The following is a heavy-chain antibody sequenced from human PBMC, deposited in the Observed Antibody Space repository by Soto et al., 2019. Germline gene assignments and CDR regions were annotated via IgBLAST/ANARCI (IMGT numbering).Heavy chain of an antibody. Sequence: QVQLVQSGAEVKKPGASVKVSCKASGYTFISFCISWVRQAPGQGLEWMGWISAYNGNTNYAQKLQGRVTMTTDTSTSTANGELTSVRSDDTSVYCCARDLDDYVWESYPYPDAFDIWGQGTMITVSS. CDR2: ISAYNGNT. D-gene: IGHD3-16*02. V-gene: IGHV1-18*01. CDR3: ARDLDDYVWESYPYPDAFDI. J-gene: IGHJ3*02. CDR1: GYTFISFC.